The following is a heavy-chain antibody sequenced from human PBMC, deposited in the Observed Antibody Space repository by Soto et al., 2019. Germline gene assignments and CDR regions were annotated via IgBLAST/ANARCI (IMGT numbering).Heavy chain of an antibody. CDR2: IRSKANSYAT. CDR3: TRHDYSNYAFSYYYYGMDV. J-gene: IGHJ6*02. Sequence: LRLSCAASGFTFSGSAMHWVRQASGKGLEWVGRIRSKANSYATAYAASVKGRFTISRDDSKNTAYLQMNSLKTEDTAVYYCTRHDYSNYAFSYYYYGMDVWGQGTTVTVSS. D-gene: IGHD4-4*01. CDR1: GFTFSGSA. V-gene: IGHV3-73*01.